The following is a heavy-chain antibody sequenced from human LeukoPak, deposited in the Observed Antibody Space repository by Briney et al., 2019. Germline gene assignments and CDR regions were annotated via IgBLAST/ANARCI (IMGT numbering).Heavy chain of an antibody. CDR2: INAGNGNT. J-gene: IGHJ4*02. D-gene: IGHD1-26*01. Sequence: GASVKVSCKASGYTLTSYAMHWVRQAPGQRLEWMGWINAGNGNTKYSQEFQGRVTITRDTSASTAYMELSSLRSEDMAVYYCARDGVGGSRDYYFDYWGQGTLVTVSS. V-gene: IGHV1-3*03. CDR1: GYTLTSYA. CDR3: ARDGVGGSRDYYFDY.